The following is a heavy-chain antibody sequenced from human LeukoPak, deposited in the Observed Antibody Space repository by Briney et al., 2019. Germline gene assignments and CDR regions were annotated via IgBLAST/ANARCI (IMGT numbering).Heavy chain of an antibody. CDR1: GFTFSSYG. CDR2: TSGSGGNT. Sequence: PGGSLRLSCAASGFTFSSYGMSWVRQAPGKGPEWVSVTSGSGGNTYYADSVKGRFTISRDNSKNTLYLQMNSLRAEDTAVYYCAKRVSTYGGVLAPDFDYWGQGTLVTVSS. J-gene: IGHJ4*02. CDR3: AKRVSTYGGVLAPDFDY. V-gene: IGHV3-23*01. D-gene: IGHD3-16*02.